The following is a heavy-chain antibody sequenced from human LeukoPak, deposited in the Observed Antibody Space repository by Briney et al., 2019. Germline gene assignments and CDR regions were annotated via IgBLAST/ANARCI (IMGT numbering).Heavy chain of an antibody. D-gene: IGHD5-12*01. Sequence: GATVKVSCKATGCTFTSYDINWVRQATGQGLEWMGWMNPNSGNTGYAQKFQGRVTMTRNASISTAYMELSSMRSEDTAVYYCARGSWNSGYDLDAFDIWGQGTMVTVSS. J-gene: IGHJ3*02. V-gene: IGHV1-8*01. CDR3: ARGSWNSGYDLDAFDI. CDR1: GCTFTSYD. CDR2: MNPNSGNT.